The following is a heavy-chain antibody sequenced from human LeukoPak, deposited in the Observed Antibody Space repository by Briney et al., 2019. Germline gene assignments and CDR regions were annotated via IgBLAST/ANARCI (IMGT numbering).Heavy chain of an antibody. Sequence: GASVKVSCKASGGTFSSYAISWVRQAPGQGLEWMGRIIPIFGTANYAQKFQGRVTITTDESTSTAYMDLSSLRSEDTAVYYCARSTGYSTSWFDYWGQGTLVTVSS. D-gene: IGHD6-13*01. CDR2: IIPIFGTA. J-gene: IGHJ4*02. V-gene: IGHV1-69*05. CDR1: GGTFSSYA. CDR3: ARSTGYSTSWFDY.